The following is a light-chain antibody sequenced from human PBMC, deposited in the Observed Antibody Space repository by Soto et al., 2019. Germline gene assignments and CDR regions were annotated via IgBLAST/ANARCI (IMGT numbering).Light chain of an antibody. J-gene: IGKJ1*01. V-gene: IGKV3-15*01. CDR3: QQYNNWPRT. Sequence: EIVLTQSPGTLSLSPGERATLSCRPSQSVSSSYLAWYQQKPGQAPRLLIYGATSRAIGIPARFSSSGSGTEFTLSINSLHSEEFAVYDCQQYNNWPRTFGQGTKVDIK. CDR1: QSVSSSY. CDR2: GAT.